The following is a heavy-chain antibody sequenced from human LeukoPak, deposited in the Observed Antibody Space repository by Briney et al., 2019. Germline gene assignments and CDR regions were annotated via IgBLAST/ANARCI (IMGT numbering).Heavy chain of an antibody. D-gene: IGHD3-3*01. CDR3: ARDGWSTIFGVVITFDY. J-gene: IGHJ4*02. CDR1: GFTFSSYE. CDR2: ISSSGSTI. V-gene: IGHV3-48*03. Sequence: TGGSLRLSCAASGFTFSSYEMNWVRQAPGKGLEWVSYISSSGSTIYYADSVKGRFTISRDNAKNSLYLQMNSLRAEDTAVYYCARDGWSTIFGVVITFDYWGQGTLVTVSS.